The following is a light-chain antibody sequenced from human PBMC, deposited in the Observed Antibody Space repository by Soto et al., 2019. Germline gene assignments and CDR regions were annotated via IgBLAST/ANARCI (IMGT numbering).Light chain of an antibody. Sequence: EIVLTQSPGTLSLSPGERATLYCRASQSVSSSYLAWYQQKPGQAPRLLIYGASSRAPGIPDRFSGSGSGTDFTLTIRRLEPEDFAVYYCQQYGSSPLTFGGGTKVDIK. V-gene: IGKV3-20*01. CDR3: QQYGSSPLT. J-gene: IGKJ4*01. CDR1: QSVSSSY. CDR2: GAS.